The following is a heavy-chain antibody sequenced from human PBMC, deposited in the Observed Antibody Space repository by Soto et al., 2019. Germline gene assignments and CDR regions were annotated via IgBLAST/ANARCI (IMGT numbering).Heavy chain of an antibody. V-gene: IGHV4-39*07. D-gene: IGHD1-26*01. CDR2: IYYSGST. CDR1: GGSISSSSYY. J-gene: IGHJ4*02. CDR3: ARDARGISGSYGSFDY. Sequence: SEMSLTCTVSGGSISSSSYYWGWIRQPPGKGLEWIGSIYYSGSTYYNPSLKSRVTISVDTSKNQFSLKLSSVTAADTAVYYCARDARGISGSYGSFDYWGQGTLVTVSS.